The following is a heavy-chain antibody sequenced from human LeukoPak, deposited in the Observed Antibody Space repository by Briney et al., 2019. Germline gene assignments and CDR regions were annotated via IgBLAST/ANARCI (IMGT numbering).Heavy chain of an antibody. D-gene: IGHD3-3*01. V-gene: IGHV3-23*01. Sequence: AGSLTLSCAASGFTSSSYAMSWVRQPPGKGLEWVSAISGSGSSTYYADSVKGRFTIPRDNSKNTLYLQINSLSAEDTELCSCADENYDVWSGDYTRSGMDVWGQGTTVTVSS. CDR2: ISGSGSST. CDR1: GFTSSSYA. J-gene: IGHJ6*02. CDR3: ADENYDVWSGDYTRSGMDV.